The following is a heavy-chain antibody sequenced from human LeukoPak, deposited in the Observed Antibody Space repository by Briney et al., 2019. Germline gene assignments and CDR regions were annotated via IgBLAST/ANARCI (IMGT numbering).Heavy chain of an antibody. D-gene: IGHD2-21*01. CDR3: ARLKIDSYYMDV. J-gene: IGHJ6*03. V-gene: IGHV4-39*01. CDR1: GGSISSIVVY. CDR2: IYYSGST. Sequence: SETLSLTCAVSGGSISSIVVYWGWIRQPPGKGLEWIGSIYYSGSTYYNPSLKSRVTISVDTSKNQFSLKLSSVTAADTAVYYCARLKIDSYYMDVWGKGTTVTVSS.